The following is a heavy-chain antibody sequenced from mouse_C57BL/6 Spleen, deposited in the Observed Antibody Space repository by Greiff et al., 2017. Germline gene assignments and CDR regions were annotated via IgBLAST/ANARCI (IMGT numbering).Heavy chain of an antibody. Sequence: LVESGPELVKPGASVKISCKASGYSFTDYNMNWVKQSNGKSLEWIGVINPNYGTTSYNQKFKGKATLTVDQSSSTAYMQLNSLTSEDSAVYYCARSSITTVVAPYFDYWGQGTTLTVSS. V-gene: IGHV1-39*01. J-gene: IGHJ2*01. CDR3: ARSSITTVVAPYFDY. CDR2: INPNYGTT. D-gene: IGHD1-1*01. CDR1: GYSFTDYN.